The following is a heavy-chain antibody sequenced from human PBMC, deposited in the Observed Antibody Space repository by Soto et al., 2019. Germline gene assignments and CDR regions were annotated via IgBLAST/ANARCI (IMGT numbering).Heavy chain of an antibody. V-gene: IGHV3-23*01. CDR2: ISGSGGST. CDR3: AKSLRGWDDYGDY. Sequence: EVQLLESGGGLVQPGGSLRLSCAASGFTFSSYAMSWVRQAPGKGLEWVSAISGSGGSTYYADSVKGRFTISRENSKNTLYLQMISLRAEDTAVYYCAKSLRGWDDYGDYGGQGTLVTVSS. J-gene: IGHJ4*02. CDR1: GFTFSSYA. D-gene: IGHD1-26*01.